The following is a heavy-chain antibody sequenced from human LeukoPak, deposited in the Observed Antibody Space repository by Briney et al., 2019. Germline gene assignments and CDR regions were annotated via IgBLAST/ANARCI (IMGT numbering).Heavy chain of an antibody. CDR1: GYTFTSYY. J-gene: IGHJ4*02. V-gene: IGHV1-46*01. D-gene: IGHD1-26*01. Sequence: ASVKVSCKASGYTFTSYYMHWVRQAPGQGLEWLGIISPSGSSTSYAQKFQGRVTMTRDMSTSTVYMELSSLRSEDTAVYYCARVYGRELRLDYWGQGTLVTVSS. CDR3: ARVYGRELRLDY. CDR2: ISPSGSST.